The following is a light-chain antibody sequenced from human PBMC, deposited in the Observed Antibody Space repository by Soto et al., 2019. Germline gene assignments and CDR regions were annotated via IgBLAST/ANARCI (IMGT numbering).Light chain of an antibody. J-gene: IGKJ1*01. CDR3: MQALQLRT. CDR1: QSLLYSNGYNY. CDR2: LGS. Sequence: DIVMTQSPLSLPVTPGEPASISCRSSQSLLYSNGYNYLDWYLQKPGQSPQLLIYLGSNRSSGVPDRFSGSGSGTDFTLKISRVEAEDLGIYYCMQALQLRTFGQGTKVDI. V-gene: IGKV2-28*01.